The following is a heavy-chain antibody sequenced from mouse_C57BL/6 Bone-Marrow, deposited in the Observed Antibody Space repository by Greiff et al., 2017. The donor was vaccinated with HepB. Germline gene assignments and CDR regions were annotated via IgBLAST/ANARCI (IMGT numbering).Heavy chain of an antibody. CDR1: GYTFTSYW. V-gene: IGHV1-72*01. Sequence: QVHVKQSGAELVKPGASVKLSCKASGYTFTSYWMHWVKQRPGRGLEWIGRIDPNSGGTKYNEKFKSKATLTVDKPSSTAYMQLISLTSVDSAVYYCSRSDYYGSLAWFSYWGQGTLVTVSA. J-gene: IGHJ3*01. CDR2: IDPNSGGT. D-gene: IGHD1-1*01. CDR3: SRSDYYGSLAWFSY.